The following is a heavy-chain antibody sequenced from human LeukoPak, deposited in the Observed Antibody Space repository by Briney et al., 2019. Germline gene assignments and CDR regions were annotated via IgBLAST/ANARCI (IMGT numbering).Heavy chain of an antibody. CDR1: GGTFSSYA. D-gene: IGHD3-3*01. CDR2: IIPIFGTA. J-gene: IGHJ4*02. Sequence: VASVKVSCKASGGTFSSYAISWVRQAPGQGLEWMGGIIPIFGTANYAQKFQGRVTITADESTSTAYMELSSLRSEDTAVYYCARLLQNYDFWSGPFDYWGQGTLVTVSS. V-gene: IGHV1-69*13. CDR3: ARLLQNYDFWSGPFDY.